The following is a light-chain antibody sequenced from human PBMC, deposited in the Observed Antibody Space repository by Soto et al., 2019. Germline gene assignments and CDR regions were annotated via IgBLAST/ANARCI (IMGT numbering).Light chain of an antibody. CDR2: AAS. V-gene: IGKV1-39*01. Sequence: IQMTQSPSSLSASVGGRVDITCRPSQSISSYLNWYQKKPGKAPKLLLFAASSLQSGVPSRFSGSGSGTDLTLTINSLETEDFAAYYCQQRSNWPPWTFGQGTKVDIK. CDR1: QSISSY. J-gene: IGKJ1*01. CDR3: QQRSNWPPWT.